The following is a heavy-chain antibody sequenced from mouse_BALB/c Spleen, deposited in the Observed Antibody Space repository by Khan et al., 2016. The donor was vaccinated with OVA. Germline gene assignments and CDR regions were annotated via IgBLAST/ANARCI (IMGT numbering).Heavy chain of an antibody. J-gene: IGHJ3*02. D-gene: IGHD1-1*01. Sequence: EVELVESGGDVVKPGGSLKLSCAASGFTFSTYGMSWVRQTPDKRLEWVATVSTGGHYTYYPDTVKGRFTISRDNAKDTPYLQMSSLKSEEPAMFYFARLAYFYGCGGFGYLGQGNLGT. CDR1: GFTFSTYG. CDR3: ARLAYFYGCGGFGY. V-gene: IGHV5-6*01. CDR2: VSTGGHYT.